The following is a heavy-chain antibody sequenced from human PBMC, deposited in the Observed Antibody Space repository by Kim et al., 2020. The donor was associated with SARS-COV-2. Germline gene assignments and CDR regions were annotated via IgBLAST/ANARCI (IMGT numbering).Heavy chain of an antibody. J-gene: IGHJ4*02. CDR3: ANFES. CDR2: SDRSKK. V-gene: IGHV3-33*06. Sequence: SDRSKKYYAESVKSRFTITRDNSKNMLILQMNSLRAEDTAVYYCANFESWGQGTLVTVSS.